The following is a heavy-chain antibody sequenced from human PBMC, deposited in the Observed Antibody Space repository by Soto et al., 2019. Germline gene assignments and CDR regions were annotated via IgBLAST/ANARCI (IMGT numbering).Heavy chain of an antibody. D-gene: IGHD4-17*01. V-gene: IGHV1-69*01. CDR1: GGTFSSYA. Sequence: QVQLVQSGAEVKKPGSSVKVSCKASGGTFSSYAISWVRQAPGQGLEWMGGIIPIFGTAYYAQKFQGRVTITADESTSTAYMELSSLRSEDKAMYYCARVLPAYGCNSPLFRYFDLWGRGTLVTVSS. J-gene: IGHJ2*01. CDR2: IIPIFGTA. CDR3: ARVLPAYGCNSPLFRYFDL.